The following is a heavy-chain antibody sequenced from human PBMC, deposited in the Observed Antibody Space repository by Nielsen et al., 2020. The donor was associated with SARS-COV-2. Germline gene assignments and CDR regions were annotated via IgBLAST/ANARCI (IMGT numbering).Heavy chain of an antibody. D-gene: IGHD6-6*01. J-gene: IGHJ4*02. CDR2: ISYDGSNK. CDR3: ANEEYSSSYPLDY. V-gene: IGHV3-30*18. CDR1: RFTFSQYA. Sequence: GGSLRLSCAASRFTFSQYAMHWVRQAPGKGLEWVAVISYDGSNKNYADSVKGRFTISRDDSKNTLYLQMNSLRAEDTAVYYCANEEYSSSYPLDYWGQGTLVTVSS.